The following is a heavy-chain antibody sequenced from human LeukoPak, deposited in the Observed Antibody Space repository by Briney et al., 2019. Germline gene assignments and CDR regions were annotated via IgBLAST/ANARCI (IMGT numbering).Heavy chain of an antibody. Sequence: GGSLRLSCAASGFTFSDYSMSWVRQAPGKGLEWVSGISGSGGSTFYADSVKGRFTISRDNSKNTLYLEMNSLRAEDTALFYCAKSGDQVTVTKLDYWGQGTLVTVSS. CDR1: GFTFSDYS. D-gene: IGHD4-17*01. V-gene: IGHV3-23*01. CDR2: ISGSGGST. CDR3: AKSGDQVTVTKLDY. J-gene: IGHJ4*02.